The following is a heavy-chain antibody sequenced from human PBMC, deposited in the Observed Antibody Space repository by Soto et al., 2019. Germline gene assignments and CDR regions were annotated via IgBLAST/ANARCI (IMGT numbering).Heavy chain of an antibody. Sequence: SLRLSCAGSGFIFSNAWMIWVRQVPGRGLEWVGRIKSKPDGGTTDYAAPVKGRFTISRDDSKNTLFLQMNGLTAEDAAVYHCTFRSHLSGSGSPSFFDYWGQGTLVTVSS. J-gene: IGHJ4*02. CDR3: TFRSHLSGSGSPSFFDY. V-gene: IGHV3-15*01. CDR1: GFIFSNAW. D-gene: IGHD3-10*01. CDR2: IKSKPDGGTT.